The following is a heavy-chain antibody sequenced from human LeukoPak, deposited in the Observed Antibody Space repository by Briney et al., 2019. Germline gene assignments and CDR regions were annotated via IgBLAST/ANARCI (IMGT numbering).Heavy chain of an antibody. CDR1: GFTFNIYG. CDR3: AKDRGDGYPTHFDY. CDR2: IRYDGSNK. Sequence: GGSLRLSCAASGFTFNIYGMHWFRQPPAKGLGGVAFIRYDGSNKYYADSVKGRFTISRDNSKNTLYLQMNSLRVEATAVYYCAKDRGDGYPTHFDYWGQGTLVTVSS. J-gene: IGHJ4*02. D-gene: IGHD5-24*01. V-gene: IGHV3-30*02.